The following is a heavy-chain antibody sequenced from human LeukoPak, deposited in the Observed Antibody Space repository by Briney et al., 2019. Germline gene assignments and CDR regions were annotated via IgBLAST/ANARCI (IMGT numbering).Heavy chain of an antibody. CDR3: ARYHYSYLYDY. CDR1: GGSFSGYN. V-gene: IGHV4-34*01. J-gene: IGHJ4*02. Sequence: SETLSLTCAVYGGSFSGYNWSWIRQPPGKGLEWIGEINHSGSTNYNPSLKSRVTISVDTSKNQFSLKLSSVTAADTAVYYCARYHYSYLYDYWGQGTLVTVSS. CDR2: INHSGST. D-gene: IGHD5-18*01.